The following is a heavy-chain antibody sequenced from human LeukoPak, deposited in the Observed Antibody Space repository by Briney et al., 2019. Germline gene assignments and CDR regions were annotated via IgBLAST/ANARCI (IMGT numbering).Heavy chain of an antibody. CDR2: IRYDGSNK. V-gene: IGHV3-30*02. J-gene: IGHJ4*02. CDR1: GFTFDDYG. D-gene: IGHD2-21*02. CDR3: AKDHRAYCGGDCVDFDY. Sequence: PGGSLRLSCAASGFTFDDYGMHWVRQAPGKGLEWVAFIRYDGSNKYYADSVKGRFTISRDNSKNTLYLQMNSLRAEDTAEYYCAKDHRAYCGGDCVDFDYWGQGTLVTVSS.